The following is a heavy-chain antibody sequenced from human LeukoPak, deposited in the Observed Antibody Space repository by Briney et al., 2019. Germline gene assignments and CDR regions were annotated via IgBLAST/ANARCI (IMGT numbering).Heavy chain of an antibody. Sequence: PGRSLRLSCAASGFTFSSYGMHWVRQAPGKGLEWVAVIWYDGSNKYYADSVKGRFTISRDNSKNTLYLQMNSLRAEDTAVYYCARGEFRYYFDYWGQGTLVTVSS. V-gene: IGHV3-33*01. J-gene: IGHJ4*02. CDR1: GFTFSSYG. CDR3: ARGEFRYYFDY. D-gene: IGHD2-21*01. CDR2: IWYDGSNK.